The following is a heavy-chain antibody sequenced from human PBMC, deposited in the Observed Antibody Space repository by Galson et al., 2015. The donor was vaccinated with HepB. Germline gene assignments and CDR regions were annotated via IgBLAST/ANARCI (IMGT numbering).Heavy chain of an antibody. CDR3: AKDYERIMITFGGVFLAFDI. Sequence: SLRLPCAASGFTFSSYAMSWVRQTPGKGLEWVSAISGSGGSTYYADSVKGRFTISRDNSKNTLYLQMNSLRAEDTAVYYCAKDYERIMITFGGVFLAFDIWGQGTIVTVSS. J-gene: IGHJ3*02. V-gene: IGHV3-23*01. CDR2: ISGSGGST. D-gene: IGHD3-16*01. CDR1: GFTFSSYA.